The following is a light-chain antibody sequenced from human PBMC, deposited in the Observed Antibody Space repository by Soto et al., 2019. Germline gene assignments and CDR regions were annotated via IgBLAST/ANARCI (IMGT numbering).Light chain of an antibody. J-gene: IGKJ5*01. V-gene: IGKV1-39*01. Sequence: DIQMTQSPSSLSASVGDRVTITCRASQSISSYLNWYQQKPGKAPKLLIYAASSLQSGVPSRFSGSGSGTDFTLTISSLQPEDFATYYCQQSYSTPRTVGQGTGLEIK. CDR3: QQSYSTPRT. CDR2: AAS. CDR1: QSISSY.